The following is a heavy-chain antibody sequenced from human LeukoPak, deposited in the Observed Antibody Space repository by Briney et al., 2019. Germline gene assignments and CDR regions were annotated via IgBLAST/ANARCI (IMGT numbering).Heavy chain of an antibody. D-gene: IGHD1-26*01. V-gene: IGHV4-4*07. J-gene: IGHJ3*02. Sequence: SETLSLTCTVSGGSISSYYWSWIRQPAGKGLEWIGRIYTSGSTNYNPSLKSRVTMSVDTSKNQFSLKLSSVTAADTAVYYCARGNSGSYYDYGDAFDIWGQGTMVTVSS. CDR2: IYTSGST. CDR3: ARGNSGSYYDYGDAFDI. CDR1: GGSISSYY.